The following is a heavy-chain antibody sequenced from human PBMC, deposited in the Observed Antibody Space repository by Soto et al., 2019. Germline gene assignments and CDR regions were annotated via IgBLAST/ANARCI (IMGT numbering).Heavy chain of an antibody. CDR3: AKGTVANYYYYGMDA. V-gene: IGHV3-30*18. CDR2: ISYDGSNK. D-gene: IGHD5-12*01. J-gene: IGHJ6*02. CDR1: GFTFSSYG. Sequence: XGSLRLSCAASGFTFSSYGMHWVRQAPGKGLEWVAVISYDGSNKYYADSVKGRFTISRDNSKNTLYLQMNSLRAEDTAVYYCAKGTVANYYYYGMDAWGQGTTVTVSS.